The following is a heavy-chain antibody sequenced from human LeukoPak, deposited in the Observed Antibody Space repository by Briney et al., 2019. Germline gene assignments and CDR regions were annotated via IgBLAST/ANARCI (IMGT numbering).Heavy chain of an antibody. CDR2: ISSSSNYI. V-gene: IGHV3-21*01. D-gene: IGHD3-22*01. CDR3: ARDPHYYDSSGVPFDY. Sequence: GGSLRLSCAASGFTFSSYSMNWVRQAPGKGLEWVSSISSSSNYIYYADSVKGRFTISKDNSKNTLYLQMNSLRAEDTAVYYCARDPHYYDSSGVPFDYWGQGTLVTVSS. J-gene: IGHJ4*02. CDR1: GFTFSSYS.